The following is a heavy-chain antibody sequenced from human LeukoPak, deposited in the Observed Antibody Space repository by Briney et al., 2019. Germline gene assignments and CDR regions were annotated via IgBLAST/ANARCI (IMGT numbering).Heavy chain of an antibody. J-gene: IGHJ4*02. V-gene: IGHV3-74*01. CDR3: ATSLGPLTEY. CDR2: INSGGSGT. Sequence: GGSLRLSCAASEFTISRYWMHWVRQTPGKGLVWVSRINSGGSGTSYAASVEGRFTISRDNVKNTLYLQMDSLRAEDTAVYYCATSLGPLTEYWGQGTLVTVSS. D-gene: IGHD7-27*01. CDR1: EFTISRYW.